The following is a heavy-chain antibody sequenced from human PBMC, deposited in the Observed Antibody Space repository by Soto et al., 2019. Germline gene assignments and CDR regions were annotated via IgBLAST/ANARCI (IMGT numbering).Heavy chain of an antibody. CDR1: GYTFRSYD. Sequence: QVQLVQSGAEVKKPGASVKVSCTGSGYTFRSYDIHWVRQATGQGVEWMGWVNPNTGNTGYAQKFQRRVTMTRDMSKSSAYMEVNSLTSEDTAIYYCARAYGAGSFDFWGQGTLVSVSS. V-gene: IGHV1-8*01. CDR3: ARAYGAGSFDF. CDR2: VNPNTGNT. D-gene: IGHD3-10*01. J-gene: IGHJ5*01.